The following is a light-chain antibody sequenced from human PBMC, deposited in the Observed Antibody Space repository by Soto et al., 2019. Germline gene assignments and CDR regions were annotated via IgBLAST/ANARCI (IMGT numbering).Light chain of an antibody. CDR1: QSVSRR. V-gene: IGKV3-20*01. CDR3: QQSGGSPIT. J-gene: IGKJ5*01. Sequence: EVVLTQSPGTLSLSPGGRATLSCRASQSVSRRLAWYQQRPGQSPRLLISGASMRASGVPVRFLGSGSGTYFTLPIASMVPEECEVYYCQQSGGSPITVGHVTRL. CDR2: GAS.